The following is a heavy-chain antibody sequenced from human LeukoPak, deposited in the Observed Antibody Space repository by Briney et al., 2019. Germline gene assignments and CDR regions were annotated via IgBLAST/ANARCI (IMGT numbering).Heavy chain of an antibody. Sequence: ASVKVSCKASGYTFTSYGISWVRQAPGQGLEWMGWINPNSGGTNYAQKFQGRVTMTRDTSISTAYMELSRLRSDDTAVYYCARGPRGDYMDYWGQGTLVTVSS. D-gene: IGHD4-17*01. CDR2: INPNSGGT. V-gene: IGHV1-2*02. CDR3: ARGPRGDYMDY. J-gene: IGHJ4*02. CDR1: GYTFTSYG.